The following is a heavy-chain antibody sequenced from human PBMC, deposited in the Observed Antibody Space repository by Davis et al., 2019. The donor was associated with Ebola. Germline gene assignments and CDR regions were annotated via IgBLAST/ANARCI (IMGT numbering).Heavy chain of an antibody. CDR2: IWYDGSNK. J-gene: IGHJ4*02. CDR1: GFTFSSYG. V-gene: IGHV3-33*06. D-gene: IGHD2-15*01. Sequence: GESLKISCAASGFTFSSYGMHWVRQAPGKGLEWVAVIWYDGSNKYYADSVKGRFTISRDNFKTTVYLEMNSLRAEDTAVYYCAKTPRYCSGDSCYGGYFDYWGQGTLVTVSS. CDR3: AKTPRYCSGDSCYGGYFDY.